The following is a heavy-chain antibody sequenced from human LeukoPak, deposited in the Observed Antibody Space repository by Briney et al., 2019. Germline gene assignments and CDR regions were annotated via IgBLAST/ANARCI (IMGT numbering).Heavy chain of an antibody. J-gene: IGHJ6*03. CDR3: ARDRRRYYDFWSGYYDYYYMDV. V-gene: IGHV4-4*07. CDR2: IYTSGST. CDR1: GGSISSYY. D-gene: IGHD3-3*01. Sequence: SETLSLTCTVSGGSISSYYWSWIRQPAEKGLEWIGRIYTSGSTNYNPSLKSRVTMSVDTSKNQFSLKLSSVTAADTAVYYCARDRRRYYDFWSGYYDYYYMDVWGKGTTVTVSS.